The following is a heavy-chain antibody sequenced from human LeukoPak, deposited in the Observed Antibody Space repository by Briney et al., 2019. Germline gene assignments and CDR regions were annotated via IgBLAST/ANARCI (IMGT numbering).Heavy chain of an antibody. D-gene: IGHD1-26*01. V-gene: IGHV3-49*04. J-gene: IGHJ6*02. CDR1: GFTFGDYA. Sequence: PGRSLRLSCTASGFTFGDYAMSWVRQAPGKGLEWVGFIRSKAYGGTTEYAACVKGRFTISRDESKSIAYLQMYSLKTEDTAVYYCTRAAQRGGSYFLNYYYYGMNVWGQGTTVTVSS. CDR3: TRAAQRGGSYFLNYYYYGMNV. CDR2: IRSKAYGGTT.